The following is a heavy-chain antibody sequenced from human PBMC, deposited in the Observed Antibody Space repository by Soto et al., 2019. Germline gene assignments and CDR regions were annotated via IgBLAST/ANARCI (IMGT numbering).Heavy chain of an antibody. CDR3: ASDSDRLQLGGNDYYIRDV. D-gene: IGHD4-4*01. V-gene: IGHV1-69*14. Sequence: QVQLVQSGAEMKEPGSSVKVSCKTSGGTFSSSAISWLRQAPGQGLEWMGGIIPLFRTPDYAQKFHVRVTVAADKYTSTAYMGLRSVRSEDTAVYDCASDSDRLQLGGNDYYIRDVGGQGTTITVSS. CDR2: IIPLFRTP. J-gene: IGHJ6*02. CDR1: GGTFSSSA.